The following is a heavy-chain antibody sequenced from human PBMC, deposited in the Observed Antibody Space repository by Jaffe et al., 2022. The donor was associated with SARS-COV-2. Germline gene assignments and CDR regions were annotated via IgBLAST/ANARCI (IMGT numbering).Heavy chain of an antibody. CDR2: ISFDGSKK. CDR1: GFTLSNYD. CDR3: AKGQLAVSDQGPEFQH. Sequence: QVQLVESGGGVVQPGRCLSLSCAASGFTLSNYDIHWVRQAPGKGLEWVAAISFDGSKKYYADSVKGRFTISRDISKNAVYLQMNSLRAEDTAVYYCAKGQLAVSDQGPEFQHWGQGTLVTVSS. V-gene: IGHV3-30*18. D-gene: IGHD2-2*01. J-gene: IGHJ1*01.